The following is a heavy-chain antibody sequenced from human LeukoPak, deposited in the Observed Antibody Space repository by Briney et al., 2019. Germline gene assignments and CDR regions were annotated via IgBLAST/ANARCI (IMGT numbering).Heavy chain of an antibody. CDR2: ISAYNGNT. CDR1: GYTFTSYG. J-gene: IGHJ4*02. D-gene: IGHD2-2*01. V-gene: IGHV1-18*01. CDR3: ARDEGYCSSTSCYHPLRDDY. Sequence: ASVKVSCKASGYTFTSYGIRWVRQAPGQGLEWMGWISAYNGNTNYAQKLQGRVTMTTDTSTSTAYMELRSLRSDDTAVYYCARDEGYCSSTSCYHPLRDDYWGQGTLVTVSS.